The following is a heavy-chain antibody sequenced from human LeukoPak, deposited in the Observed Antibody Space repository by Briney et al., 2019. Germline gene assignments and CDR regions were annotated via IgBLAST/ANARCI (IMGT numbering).Heavy chain of an antibody. J-gene: IGHJ4*02. CDR2: ISSDGSTT. V-gene: IGHV3-74*01. CDR3: ARRDYFDH. Sequence: GGSLRLSCAASGFTFSGYWMHWIRHAPGKGLLCVSRISSDGSTTSYADPVKGPLTISRDNAKNTLYLQTTSLRAEDTAVYYCARRDYFDHWGQGTLVTVPS. CDR1: GFTFSGYW.